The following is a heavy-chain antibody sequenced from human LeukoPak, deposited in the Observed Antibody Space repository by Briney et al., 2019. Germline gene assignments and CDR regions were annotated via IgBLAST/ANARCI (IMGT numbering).Heavy chain of an antibody. CDR1: GGSFSGYY. V-gene: IGHV4-34*01. Sequence: PSETLSLTCAVYGGSFSGYYWSWIRQPPGKGLEWIGEINHSGSTNYNPSLKSRVTISVDTSKNQFSLKLSSVTAADTAVYYCARGQPWVNYDYVWGSYRHQYYFDYWGQGTLVTVSS. CDR2: INHSGST. J-gene: IGHJ4*02. D-gene: IGHD3-16*02. CDR3: ARGQPWVNYDYVWGSYRHQYYFDY.